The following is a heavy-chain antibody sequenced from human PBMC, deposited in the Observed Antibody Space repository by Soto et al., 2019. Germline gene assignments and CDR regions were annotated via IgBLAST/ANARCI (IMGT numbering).Heavy chain of an antibody. Sequence: PVGSLRLSCTASGFTFGDCGMNWVRQAPGKGLEWVGFIRSKAHGGTTEYAASVKGRFTISRDDSKSIAYLQMNSLKTEDTAVYYCTRDDYDFWSGYLDVWGQGTTVTVSS. J-gene: IGHJ6*02. CDR1: GFTFGDCG. CDR3: TRDDYDFWSGYLDV. D-gene: IGHD3-3*01. V-gene: IGHV3-49*04. CDR2: IRSKAHGGTT.